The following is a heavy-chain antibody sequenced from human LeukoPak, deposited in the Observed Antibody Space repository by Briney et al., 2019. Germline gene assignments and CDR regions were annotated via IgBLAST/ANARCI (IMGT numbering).Heavy chain of an antibody. D-gene: IGHD6-19*01. CDR2: ISYDGSNK. Sequence: PGRSLRLSCAASGFIFNNYGMHWVRQAPGKGLEWVAIISYDGSNKYYADSVKGRCTISRDNSKNALYLQMNNLRPEDTAVYYCARARELSSGWSLDYWGQGTLVTVSS. CDR1: GFIFNNYG. CDR3: ARARELSSGWSLDY. V-gene: IGHV3-30*03. J-gene: IGHJ4*02.